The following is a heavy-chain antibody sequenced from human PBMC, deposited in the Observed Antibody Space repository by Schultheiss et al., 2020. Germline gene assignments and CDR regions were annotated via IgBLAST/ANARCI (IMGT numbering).Heavy chain of an antibody. CDR3: ARSSESHCAGGTCYGD. CDR2: IYYSGST. J-gene: IGHJ4*02. V-gene: IGHV4-61*08. Sequence: SETLSLTCTVSGGSISSGGYYWSWIRQPPGKGLEWIGYIYYSGSTNYNPSLKSRVTISVDTSKNQFSLKLSSVTAADTAVYYCARSSESHCAGGTCYGDWGQGSLGTVSS. CDR1: GGSISSGGYY. D-gene: IGHD2-15*01.